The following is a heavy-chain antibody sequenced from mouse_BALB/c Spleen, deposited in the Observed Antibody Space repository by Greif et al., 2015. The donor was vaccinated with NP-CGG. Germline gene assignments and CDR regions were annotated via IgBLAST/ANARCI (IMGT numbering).Heavy chain of an antibody. V-gene: IGHV5-6-3*01. CDR1: GFTFSSYG. CDR3: ARDSAYGKAMDY. J-gene: IGHJ4*01. D-gene: IGHD2-1*01. Sequence: EVKVVESGGGLVQPGGSLKLSCAASGFTFSSYGMSWVRQTPDKRLELVATINSNGGSTYYPDSVKGRFTISRDNAKNTLYLQMSSLKSEDTAMYYCARDSAYGKAMDYWGQGTSVTVSS. CDR2: INSNGGST.